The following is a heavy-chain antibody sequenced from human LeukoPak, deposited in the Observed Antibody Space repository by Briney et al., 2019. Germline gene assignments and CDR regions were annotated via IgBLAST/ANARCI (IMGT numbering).Heavy chain of an antibody. Sequence: ASVNVSCKASGYTFTSYDINWVRPATGQGLEWMGWMNPNSGNTGYAQKLQGTVTMTTDTTTSTAYMELRSLRSDDTAVYYCARVVTMIVVVTGGDWFDPWGQGTLVTVSS. CDR3: ARVVTMIVVVTGGDWFDP. CDR1: GYTFTSYD. D-gene: IGHD3-22*01. CDR2: MNPNSGNT. J-gene: IGHJ5*02. V-gene: IGHV1-8*02.